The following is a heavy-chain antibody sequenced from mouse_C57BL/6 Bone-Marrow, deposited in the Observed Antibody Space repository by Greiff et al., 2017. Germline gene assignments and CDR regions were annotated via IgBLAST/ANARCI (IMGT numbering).Heavy chain of an antibody. CDR2: IDPETGGT. D-gene: IGHD1-1*01. V-gene: IGHV1-15*01. Sequence: QVQLKQSGAELVRPGASVTLSCKASGYTFTDYEMHWVKQTPVHGLEWIGAIDPETGGTAYNQKFKGKAILTADKSSSTAYMELRSLTSEDSAVYYCTRSLYYYGSSYWYFDVWGTGTTVTVYS. CDR3: TRSLYYYGSSYWYFDV. CDR1: GYTFTDYE. J-gene: IGHJ1*03.